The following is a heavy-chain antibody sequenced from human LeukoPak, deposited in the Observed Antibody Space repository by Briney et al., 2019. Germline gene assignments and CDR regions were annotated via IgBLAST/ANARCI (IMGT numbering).Heavy chain of an antibody. Sequence: SQTLSLTCTVSGDSISSGDYYWSWIRQPAGKGLEWIGRIYTSGSTNYNPSLKSRVTISVDTSKNQFSLKLSSVTAAGTAVYYCARAQAATPEYFDYWGQGTLVTVSS. J-gene: IGHJ4*02. CDR2: IYTSGST. D-gene: IGHD1-26*01. CDR1: GDSISSGDYY. CDR3: ARAQAATPEYFDY. V-gene: IGHV4-61*02.